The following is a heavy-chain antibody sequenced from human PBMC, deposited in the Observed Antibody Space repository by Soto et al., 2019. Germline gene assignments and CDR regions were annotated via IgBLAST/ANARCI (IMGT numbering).Heavy chain of an antibody. J-gene: IGHJ3*02. Sequence: ASVKVSCKASGGTFSSYALSWVRQAPGQGLEWMGGIIPISDTANYAQKFQGRVTITADESTGTAYMELSSLGSEDTAVYYCARGGNYYDSSGYDAFDIWGQGTMVTVSS. CDR2: IIPISDTA. D-gene: IGHD3-22*01. CDR3: ARGGNYYDSSGYDAFDI. V-gene: IGHV1-69*13. CDR1: GGTFSSYA.